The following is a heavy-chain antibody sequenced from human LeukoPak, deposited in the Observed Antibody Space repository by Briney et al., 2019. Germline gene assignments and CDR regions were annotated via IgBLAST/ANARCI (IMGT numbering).Heavy chain of an antibody. CDR2: IKQDGSEK. J-gene: IGHJ4*02. CDR1: GFTFSSYW. Sequence: PGGSLRLSCAASGFTFSSYWMSWVRQAPGKGLEWVANIKQDGSEKYYVDSVKGRFTISRDNAKNSLYLQMNSLRAEDTAVYYCAREWYYYDSSGYLYYFDYWGQGTLVTVSS. V-gene: IGHV3-7*01. CDR3: AREWYYYDSSGYLYYFDY. D-gene: IGHD3-22*01.